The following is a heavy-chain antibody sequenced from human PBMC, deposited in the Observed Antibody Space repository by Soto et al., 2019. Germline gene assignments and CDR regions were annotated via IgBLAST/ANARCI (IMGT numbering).Heavy chain of an antibody. CDR2: IYYSGST. V-gene: IGHV4-31*03. CDR3: ARDRYCSSTSCYGGYYYYYGMDV. J-gene: IGHJ6*02. D-gene: IGHD2-2*01. CDR1: GGSISSGGYY. Sequence: QVQLQESGPGLVKPSQTLSLTCTVSGGSISSGGYYWSWIRQHPGKGLEWIGYIYYSGSTYYNPSLQRRVTISVDTSKNQFSLKLSSVTAADTAVYYCARDRYCSSTSCYGGYYYYYGMDVWGQGTTVTVSS.